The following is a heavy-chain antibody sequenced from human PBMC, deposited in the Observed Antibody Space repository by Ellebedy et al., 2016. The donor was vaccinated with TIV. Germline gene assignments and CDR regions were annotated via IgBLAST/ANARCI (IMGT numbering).Heavy chain of an antibody. J-gene: IGHJ4*02. CDR1: GFTFSSHD. CDR3: ARASAGLDY. Sequence: PGGSLRLSCAASGFTFSSHDMHWVRQGTGKGLEWVSVIGSAGDTSYSGSVKGRFTISRENGKNSVYLQMNSLRAEDTAVYYCARASAGLDYWGQGTLVTVSS. D-gene: IGHD6-13*01. CDR2: IGSAGDT. V-gene: IGHV3-13*01.